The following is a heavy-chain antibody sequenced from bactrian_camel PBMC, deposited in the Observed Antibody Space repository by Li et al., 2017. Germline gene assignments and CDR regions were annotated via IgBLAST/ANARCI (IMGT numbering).Heavy chain of an antibody. J-gene: IGHJ4*01. V-gene: IGHV3S63*01. CDR2: IRASDGFT. Sequence: VQLVESGGGSVQAGGSLRLSCVASGYAFSRNCIGWFRQRPGLEREGVATIRASDGFTSYADSVYGRFTVSKADTKNTFYLQMTSLEPEDTGMYYCAADEGALLSGCGLAREYRDYWGQGTQVTVS. CDR1: GYAFSRNC. D-gene: IGHD3*01. CDR3: AADEGALLSGCGLAREYRDY.